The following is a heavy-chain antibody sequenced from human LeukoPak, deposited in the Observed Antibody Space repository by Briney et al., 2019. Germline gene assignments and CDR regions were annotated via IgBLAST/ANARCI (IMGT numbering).Heavy chain of an antibody. Sequence: SETLSLICAVSGGSISSGGYSWSWIRQPPGKGLEWIGYIYYSESTNYNPSLKSRVTISVDTSKNQFSLKLSSVTAADSAVYYCARGGSGWQEFDYWGQGTLVTVSS. D-gene: IGHD6-19*01. V-gene: IGHV4-61*08. CDR3: ARGGSGWQEFDY. CDR2: IYYSEST. J-gene: IGHJ4*02. CDR1: GGSISSGGYS.